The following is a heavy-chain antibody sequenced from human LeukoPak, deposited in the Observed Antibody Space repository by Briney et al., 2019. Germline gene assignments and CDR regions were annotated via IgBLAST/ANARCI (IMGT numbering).Heavy chain of an antibody. J-gene: IGHJ4*02. V-gene: IGHV3-7*01. Sequence: GGSLRLSCTASGFNFSTYWMTWVRQVPGKGLEWVANIKEDGSEIYYVDAVKGRFSISRDNAKTSLYLQMHSLSVADTGLYYCVTDQTGRHPYFFDYWGQGALVTVSS. CDR3: VTDQTGRHPYFFDY. CDR2: IKEDGSEI. D-gene: IGHD3-10*01. CDR1: GFNFSTYW.